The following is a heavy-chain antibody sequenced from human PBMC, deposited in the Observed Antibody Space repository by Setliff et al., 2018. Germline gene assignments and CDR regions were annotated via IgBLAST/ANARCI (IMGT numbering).Heavy chain of an antibody. V-gene: IGHV4-34*01. CDR1: GGSLSDYY. Sequence: SETLSLTCTVYGGSLSDYYWSWIRQPPGKGLEWIVEINHSGSTNYSPSLKSRVTISVDMSKNQLSLKLSSVTAADTAAYYCARRWNFGPYGSGIHDGFDMWGQGTMVTVS. CDR2: INHSGST. D-gene: IGHD3-10*01. J-gene: IGHJ3*02. CDR3: ARRWNFGPYGSGIHDGFDM.